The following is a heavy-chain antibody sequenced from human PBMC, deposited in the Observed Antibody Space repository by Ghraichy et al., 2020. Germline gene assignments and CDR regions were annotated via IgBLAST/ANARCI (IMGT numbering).Heavy chain of an antibody. CDR3: TTLEAYYYDSSGYYWDY. D-gene: IGHD3-22*01. CDR2: IKSKTDGGTT. CDR1: GFTFSNAW. V-gene: IGHV3-15*01. Sequence: GGSLRLSCAASGFTFSNAWMSWVRQAPGKGLEWVGRIKSKTDGGTTDYAAPVKGRFTISRDDSKNTLYLQMNSLKTEDTAVYYCTTLEAYYYDSSGYYWDYWGQGTLVTVSS. J-gene: IGHJ4*02.